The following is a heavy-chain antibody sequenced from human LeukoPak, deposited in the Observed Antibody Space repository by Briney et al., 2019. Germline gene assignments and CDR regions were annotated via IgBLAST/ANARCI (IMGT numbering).Heavy chain of an antibody. V-gene: IGHV3-7*01. CDR3: ARYSSSSGWLDH. Sequence: GGSLRLSCVASGFTFSSYWMSWVRQAPGKGREGVANIKQDGREKNFVDSVKGRFTISRDNAKNSLFLQMNNLRAEDTAVYYCARYSSSSGWLDHWGQGTLVTVSS. CDR1: GFTFSSYW. D-gene: IGHD6-6*01. J-gene: IGHJ5*02. CDR2: IKQDGREK.